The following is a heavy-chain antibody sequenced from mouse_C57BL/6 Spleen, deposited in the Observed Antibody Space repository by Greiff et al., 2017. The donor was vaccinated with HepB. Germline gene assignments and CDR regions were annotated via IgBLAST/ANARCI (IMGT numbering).Heavy chain of an antibody. J-gene: IGHJ3*01. CDR3: TTGQLRSFAY. CDR2: IDPENGDT. Sequence: VQLNQSGAELVRPGASVKLSCTASGFNIKDDYMHWVKQRPEQGLEWIGWIDPENGDTEYASKFQGKATITADTSSNTAYLQLSSLTSEDTAVYYCTTGQLRSFAYWGQGTLVTVSA. D-gene: IGHD3-2*02. V-gene: IGHV14-4*01. CDR1: GFNIKDDY.